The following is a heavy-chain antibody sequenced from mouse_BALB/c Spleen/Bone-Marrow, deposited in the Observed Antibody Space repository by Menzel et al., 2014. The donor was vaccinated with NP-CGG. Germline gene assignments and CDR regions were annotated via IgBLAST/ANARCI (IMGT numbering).Heavy chain of an antibody. D-gene: IGHD2-1*01. Sequence: EVQGVESGGGLVQPGGSLRLSCATSGFTFTDYYMSWVRQPPGKALEWLGFIRNKANGYTTEYSASVKGRFTSSRDNSQSILYLQMNALRAEDSATYYCARDRHYGNYYWYFDVWGAGTTVTVSS. CDR1: GFTFTDYY. V-gene: IGHV7-3*02. CDR2: IRNKANGYTT. J-gene: IGHJ1*01. CDR3: ARDRHYGNYYWYFDV.